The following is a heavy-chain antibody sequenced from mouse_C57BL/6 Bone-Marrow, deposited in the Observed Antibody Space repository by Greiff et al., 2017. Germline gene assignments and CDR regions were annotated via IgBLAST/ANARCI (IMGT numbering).Heavy chain of an antibody. CDR2: IYPGDGDT. J-gene: IGHJ1*03. CDR3: ARPLLLRDWYFDV. V-gene: IGHV1-80*01. D-gene: IGHD1-1*01. Sequence: QVQLQQSGAELVKPGASVKISCKASGYAFSSYWMNWVKQRPGKGLEWIGQIYPGDGDTNYNGKFKGKATLTADKSSSTAYMQLSSLTSEESAVYFCARPLLLRDWYFDVWGTGTTVTVSS. CDR1: GYAFSSYW.